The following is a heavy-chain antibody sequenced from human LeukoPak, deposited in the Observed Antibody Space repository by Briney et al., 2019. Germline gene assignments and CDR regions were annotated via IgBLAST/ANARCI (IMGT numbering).Heavy chain of an antibody. Sequence: ASVKVSCKASGYTFTAYYVHWVRQAPGQGLEWMGWINPNTGGTNYAQKFQGRVTMTRDTSITTAYMGLSRLRSDDTAVYYCARGPYDRYTAMPYYFDYWGQGTLVTVPS. CDR1: GYTFTAYY. J-gene: IGHJ4*02. CDR2: INPNTGGT. CDR3: ARGPYDRYTAMPYYFDY. D-gene: IGHD2-2*01. V-gene: IGHV1-2*02.